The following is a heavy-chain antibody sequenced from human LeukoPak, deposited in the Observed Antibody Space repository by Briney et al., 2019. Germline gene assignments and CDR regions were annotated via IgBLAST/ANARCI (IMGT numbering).Heavy chain of an antibody. Sequence: PGGSLRLSCVVSGFTFSSYSMNWVRQAPGKGLEWVASISSSSSYRSYADSVKGRFTISRDNARNSLYLQMNSLRAEDAAVYYCARAPAAPVHWGQGTLVTVSS. D-gene: IGHD6-25*01. CDR2: ISSSSSYR. V-gene: IGHV3-21*01. CDR3: ARAPAAPVH. J-gene: IGHJ4*02. CDR1: GFTFSSYS.